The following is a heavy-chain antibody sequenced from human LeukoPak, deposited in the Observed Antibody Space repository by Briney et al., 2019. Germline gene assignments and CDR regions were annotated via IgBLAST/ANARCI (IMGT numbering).Heavy chain of an antibody. V-gene: IGHV3-30*03. J-gene: IGHJ4*02. D-gene: IGHD1-26*01. CDR3: ARVPLVGATHFDY. CDR2: ISYDGSNK. CDR1: GFTLSTYS. Sequence: GGSLRLSCAAYGFTLSTYSMHWVRQAPGKGLEWVAVISYDGSNKYYADSVKGRFTISRDNSKNTLYLQMNSLRAEDTAVYYCARVPLVGATHFDYWGQGTLVTVSS.